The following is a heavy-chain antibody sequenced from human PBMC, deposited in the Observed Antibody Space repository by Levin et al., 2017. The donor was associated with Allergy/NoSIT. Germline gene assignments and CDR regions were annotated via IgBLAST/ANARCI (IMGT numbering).Heavy chain of an antibody. CDR3: VRSRSYYFDS. J-gene: IGHJ4*02. V-gene: IGHV1-2*02. CDR2: MNPISGDT. CDR1: GYIFSSYF. D-gene: IGHD2-21*01. Sequence: ASVKVSCKPSGYIFSSYFLAWVRQAPGQGLEWVGWMNPISGDTEYVPKFQGRVSLTRDTSISTAYMELSGLTSDDTALYFCVRSRSYYFDSWGQGTLVSVSS.